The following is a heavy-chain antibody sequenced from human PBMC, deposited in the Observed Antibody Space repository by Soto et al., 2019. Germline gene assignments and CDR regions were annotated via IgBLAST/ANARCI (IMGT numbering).Heavy chain of an antibody. J-gene: IGHJ4*02. D-gene: IGHD3-16*01. CDR3: SGWGGHDFKY. V-gene: IGHV3-7*03. Sequence: EVQLVQSGGGLVQPGGSLRLSCVGSGFTFTDFYMNWVRQAPGKGLEWVANIRPDGTETNYVESVRGRFTTSRDNAKNSLFLQKNRLRAGGAAFYYRSGWGGHDFKYWGQGILVTGSS. CDR2: IRPDGTET. CDR1: GFTFTDFY.